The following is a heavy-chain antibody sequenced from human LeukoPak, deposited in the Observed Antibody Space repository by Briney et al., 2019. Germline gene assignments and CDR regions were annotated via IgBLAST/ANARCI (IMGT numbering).Heavy chain of an antibody. J-gene: IGHJ4*02. D-gene: IGHD5-24*01. Sequence: GASVKVSCKASGYTLDDNYIHWVRQAPGQGLEWMGWMNPDNGATNYAQKFQGRVTMTRDTSITTAYMESRWLSPDDTAVYYCAFLNGYLRSWGQGTLVTVSP. CDR2: MNPDNGAT. CDR1: GYTLDDNY. V-gene: IGHV1-2*02. CDR3: AFLNGYLRS.